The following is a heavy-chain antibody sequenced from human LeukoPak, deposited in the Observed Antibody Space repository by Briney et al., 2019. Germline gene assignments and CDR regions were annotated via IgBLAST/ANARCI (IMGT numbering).Heavy chain of an antibody. CDR1: GYTFTNNY. Sequence: ASVKVSCKASGYTFTNNYMHWVRQAPGQGLEWVGWIRGDNGNTNYAQKFQGRATMTTETSTSTAYMELGSLGSDETAVYYCARVDLLTGYYFFDYWGQGTLVTVSS. D-gene: IGHD3-9*01. J-gene: IGHJ4*02. V-gene: IGHV1-18*04. CDR2: IRGDNGNT. CDR3: ARVDLLTGYYFFDY.